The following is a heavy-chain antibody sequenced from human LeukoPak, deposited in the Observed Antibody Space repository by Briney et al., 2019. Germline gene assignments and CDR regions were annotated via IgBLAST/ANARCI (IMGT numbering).Heavy chain of an antibody. CDR3: ASLRVTIFGVVRIPFDYYGMDV. D-gene: IGHD3-3*01. V-gene: IGHV4-39*01. J-gene: IGHJ6*02. Sequence: SETLSLTCTVSGGSISSYYWSWIRQPPGKGLEWIGSIYYSGSTYYNPSLKSRVTISVDTSKNQFSLKLSSVTAADTAVYYCASLRVTIFGVVRIPFDYYGMDVWGQGTTVTVSS. CDR2: IYYSGST. CDR1: GGSISSYY.